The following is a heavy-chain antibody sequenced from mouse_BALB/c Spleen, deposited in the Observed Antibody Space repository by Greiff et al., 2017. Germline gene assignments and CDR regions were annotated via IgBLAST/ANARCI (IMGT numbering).Heavy chain of an antibody. Sequence: VQLVESGPGLVAPSQSLSITCTVSGFSLTSYGVHWVRQPPGKGLEWLGVIWAGGSTNYNSALMSRLSISKDNSKSQVFLKMNSLQTDDTAMYYCARGSYYDYDGDAMDYWGQGTSVTVSS. D-gene: IGHD2-4*01. V-gene: IGHV2-9*02. CDR1: GFSLTSYG. CDR2: IWAGGST. J-gene: IGHJ4*01. CDR3: ARGSYYDYDGDAMDY.